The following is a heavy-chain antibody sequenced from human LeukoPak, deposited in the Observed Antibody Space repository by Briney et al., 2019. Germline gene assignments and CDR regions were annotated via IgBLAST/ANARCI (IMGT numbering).Heavy chain of an antibody. Sequence: PSETLSLTCAVYGGSFSGYYWSWIRQPPGKGLEWIGEINHSGSTNYNPSLKSRVTISVDTSKNQFSLKLSSVTAADTAVYYCARGRRQIRGYSYLSYWGQGTLVTVSS. CDR2: INHSGST. V-gene: IGHV4-34*01. D-gene: IGHD5-18*01. CDR1: GGSFSGYY. J-gene: IGHJ4*02. CDR3: ARGRRQIRGYSYLSY.